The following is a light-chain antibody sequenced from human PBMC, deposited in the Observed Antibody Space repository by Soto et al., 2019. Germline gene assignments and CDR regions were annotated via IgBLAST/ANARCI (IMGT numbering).Light chain of an antibody. J-gene: IGKJ1*01. CDR2: GAS. CDR3: QQYGSSPRT. Sequence: EIVLTQSPGTLSLSPGERDTLSCRASQNVSSSYLAWYQQKPGQAPRLLIYGASSSATGIPDRFSGSGFGTDFTFTISRLEPEDFAVYYCQQYGSSPRTFGQGTKVDIK. CDR1: QNVSSSY. V-gene: IGKV3-20*01.